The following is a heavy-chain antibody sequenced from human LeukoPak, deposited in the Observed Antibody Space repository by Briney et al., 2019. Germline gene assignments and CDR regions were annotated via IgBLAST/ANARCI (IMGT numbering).Heavy chain of an antibody. D-gene: IGHD4-17*01. CDR3: ARNPSTVTNFGF. V-gene: IGHV4-59*01. Sequence: SETLSLTCTVSGGSISSYYWSWIRQPPGKGLEWIGYIYYSGSTNYNPSLKSRVTISVDTSKNQFSLKLSSVTAADTAVYYCARNPSTVTNFGFWGQGTLVTVSS. J-gene: IGHJ4*02. CDR1: GGSISSYY. CDR2: IYYSGST.